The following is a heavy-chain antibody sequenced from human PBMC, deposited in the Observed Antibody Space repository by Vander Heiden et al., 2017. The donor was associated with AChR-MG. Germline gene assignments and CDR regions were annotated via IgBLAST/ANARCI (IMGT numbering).Heavy chain of an antibody. CDR1: RGTFSSYA. V-gene: IGHV1-69*01. CDR2: IIPICGTA. Sequence: QVQPVQSGAEVNKPGSSVKVSCKASRGTFSSYAISGGRQAPGQGLEWMGGIIPICGTANYAQKFQGRVTITADESTSTAYMELSSRRSEDTAVYYCARDCGTVVPAATTHWFDPWGQGTLVTVSS. CDR3: ARDCGTVVPAATTHWFDP. D-gene: IGHD2-2*01. J-gene: IGHJ5*02.